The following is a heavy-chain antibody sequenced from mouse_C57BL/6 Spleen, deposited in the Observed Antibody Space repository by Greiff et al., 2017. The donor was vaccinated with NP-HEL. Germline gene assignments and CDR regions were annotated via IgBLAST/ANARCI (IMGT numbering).Heavy chain of an antibody. CDR2: ISYDGSN. D-gene: IGHD3-3*01. V-gene: IGHV3-6*01. CDR1: GYSITSGYY. Sequence: EVKLMESGPGLVKPSQSLSLTCSVTGYSITSGYYWNWIRQFPGNKLEWMGYISYDGSNNYNPSLKNRISITRDTSKNQFFLKLNSVTTEDTATYYCARGGLQYYFDYWGQGTTLTVSS. CDR3: ARGGLQYYFDY. J-gene: IGHJ2*01.